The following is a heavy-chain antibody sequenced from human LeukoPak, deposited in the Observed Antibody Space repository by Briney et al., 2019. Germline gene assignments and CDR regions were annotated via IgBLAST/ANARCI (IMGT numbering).Heavy chain of an antibody. CDR3: AKDGVVVTGNWFDP. D-gene: IGHD2-21*02. Sequence: GGSLRLSCAASGFTFSSYAMTWVRQAPGKGLEWVSAISGSGGSTYYADSVKGRFTISRDNSKNTLYLQMNSLRAEDTAVYYCAKDGVVVTGNWFDPWGQGTLVTVSS. CDR1: GFTFSSYA. J-gene: IGHJ5*02. V-gene: IGHV3-23*01. CDR2: ISGSGGST.